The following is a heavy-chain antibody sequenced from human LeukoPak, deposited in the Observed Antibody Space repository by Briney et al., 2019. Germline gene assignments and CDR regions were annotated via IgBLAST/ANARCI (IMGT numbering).Heavy chain of an antibody. CDR1: GFTFSSYA. V-gene: IGHV3-23*01. CDR3: AKDQNCSGGSCYSGWDY. CDR2: ISGSGGST. Sequence: PGGSLRLSCAASGFTFSSYAMSWVRQAPGKGLEWVSAISGSGGSTYYADSVKGRFTISRDNSKNTLYLQMNSLRAEGTAVYYCAKDQNCSGGSCYSGWDYWGQGTLVTVSS. J-gene: IGHJ4*02. D-gene: IGHD2-15*01.